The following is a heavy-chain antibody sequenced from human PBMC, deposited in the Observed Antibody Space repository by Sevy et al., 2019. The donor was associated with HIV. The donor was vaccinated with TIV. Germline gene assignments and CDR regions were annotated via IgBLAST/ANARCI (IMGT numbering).Heavy chain of an antibody. J-gene: IGHJ4*02. Sequence: ASVKVSCKASGYTFTSYGISWVRQAPGQGLEWMGWISAYNGNTNYAQKLQGRVTMTTDTSTSTAYMELRSLRSDDTAVYYCARRSGYSDSSGYSFDYWGQRTLVTVSS. V-gene: IGHV1-18*01. CDR2: ISAYNGNT. CDR1: GYTFTSYG. CDR3: ARRSGYSDSSGYSFDY. D-gene: IGHD3-22*01.